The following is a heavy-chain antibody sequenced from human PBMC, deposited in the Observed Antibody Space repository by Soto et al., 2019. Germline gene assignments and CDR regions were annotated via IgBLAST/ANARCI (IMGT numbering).Heavy chain of an antibody. Sequence: SVKVSCKASGFTFTSSAMQWVRQARGQRLEWIGWIVVGSGNTNYAQKFQERVTITRDMSTSTAYMELRSLRSDDTAVYYCASQWLVHLVAFDSSGQGTIVTVSS. CDR2: IVVGSGNT. CDR1: GFTFTSSA. CDR3: ASQWLVHLVAFDS. J-gene: IGHJ3*02. D-gene: IGHD6-19*01. V-gene: IGHV1-58*02.